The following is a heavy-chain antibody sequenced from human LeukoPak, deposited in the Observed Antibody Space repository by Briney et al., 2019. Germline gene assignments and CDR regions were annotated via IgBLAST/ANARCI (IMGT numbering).Heavy chain of an antibody. Sequence: GGSLRLSCAASGFTFSSYGMHWVRQAPGKGLDWVAVIWYDGSNKYYADSVKGRFTISRDNSKNTLYLQMNSLRAEDTAVYYCARDPRGLERRYHYYGMDVWGQGTTVTVSS. CDR2: IWYDGSNK. CDR3: ARDPRGLERRYHYYGMDV. CDR1: GFTFSSYG. D-gene: IGHD1-1*01. V-gene: IGHV3-33*01. J-gene: IGHJ6*02.